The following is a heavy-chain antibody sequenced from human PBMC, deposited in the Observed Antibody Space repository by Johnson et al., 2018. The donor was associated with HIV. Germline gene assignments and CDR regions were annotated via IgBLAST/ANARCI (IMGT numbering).Heavy chain of an antibody. CDR2: IYGSNST. CDR3: ARGEDSSSGSVGAFDS. J-gene: IGHJ3*02. Sequence: MLLVESGGGLVQPGGSLRLSCAASGFIATSHYMTWVRQAPGKGLEWVSVIYGSNSTYYADSVKGRFTISRDKSKNTLSLQMNSLRAEDTAVYYCARGEDSSSGSVGAFDSWGQGTMVTVSS. V-gene: IGHV3-66*01. CDR1: GFIATSHY. D-gene: IGHD6-13*01.